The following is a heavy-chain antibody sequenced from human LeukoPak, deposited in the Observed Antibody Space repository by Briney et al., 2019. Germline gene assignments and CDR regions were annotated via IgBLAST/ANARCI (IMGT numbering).Heavy chain of an antibody. CDR3: GRGIQSFDP. CDR1: GYTFTGYY. V-gene: IGHV1-2*02. CDR2: INPDSGGT. Sequence: ASVTVSCKASGYTFTGYYMHWVRQAPGQGPEWMGWINPDSGGTRYAQKFQGRVTMTRDTSMSAAYMEISRLTYDDTAVYYCGRGIQSFDPWGQGTLVTVSS. J-gene: IGHJ5*02.